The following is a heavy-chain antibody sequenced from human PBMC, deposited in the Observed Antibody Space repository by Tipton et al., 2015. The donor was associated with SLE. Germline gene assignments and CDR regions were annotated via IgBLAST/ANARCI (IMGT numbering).Heavy chain of an antibody. Sequence: SLRLSCVVSGFTFSSSWMAWVRQAPGKGLEWVANINVDGSVKTYVDSVEGRITISRDNAKNSLYLQMNSLTVEDTAIYYCARGHYGMDVWGQGTTVTVSS. CDR2: INVDGSVK. CDR1: GFTFSSSW. V-gene: IGHV3-7*01. J-gene: IGHJ6*02. CDR3: ARGHYGMDV.